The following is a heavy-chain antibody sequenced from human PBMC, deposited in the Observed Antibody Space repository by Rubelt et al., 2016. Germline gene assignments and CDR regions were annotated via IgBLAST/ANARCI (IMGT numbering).Heavy chain of an antibody. CDR3: ARDFLD. V-gene: IGHV3-48*01. CDR1: GFSFSLHA. J-gene: IGHJ4*02. D-gene: IGHD2/OR15-2a*01. Sequence: EVQLVESGGDLVPPGGSLRLSCAASGFSFSLHALNWVRQAPGKGLGWLSYISSTSSNKSYPDSVKGRFTISRDNAKRSLILEMTSLRSEDTAVDYCARDFLDWGQGILVTVSS. CDR2: ISSTSSNK.